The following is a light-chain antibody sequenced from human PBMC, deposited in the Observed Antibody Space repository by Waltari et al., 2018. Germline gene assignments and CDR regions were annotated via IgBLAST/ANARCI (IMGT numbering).Light chain of an antibody. CDR2: ATS. V-gene: IGKV1-6*01. CDR3: HQYNSYPWT. J-gene: IGKJ1*01. Sequence: AIQMTQSPSSLSASVGDRVTITCRASQGIRNNLGWYQQQPGKAPKLLMYATSTLQSGVPSRFSGSGSGTDFTLTISSLQPDDFATYYCHQYNSYPWTFGQGTKVEIK. CDR1: QGIRNN.